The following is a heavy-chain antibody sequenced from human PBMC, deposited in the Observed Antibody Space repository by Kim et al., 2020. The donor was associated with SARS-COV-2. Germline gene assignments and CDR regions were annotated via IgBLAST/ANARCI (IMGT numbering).Heavy chain of an antibody. D-gene: IGHD5-12*01. J-gene: IGHJ4*02. V-gene: IGHV1-69*01. CDR3: AKYSGYDKGPVDY. Sequence: YAQKFQGRVTITASESTSTAYMELSSLRSEDTAVYYCAKYSGYDKGPVDYWGQGTLVTVSS.